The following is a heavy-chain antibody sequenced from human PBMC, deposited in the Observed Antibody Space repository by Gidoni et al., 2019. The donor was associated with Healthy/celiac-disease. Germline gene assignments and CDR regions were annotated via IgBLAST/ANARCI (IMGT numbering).Heavy chain of an antibody. CDR1: GFTFSSYE. CDR2: ISSSGSTI. J-gene: IGHJ6*02. V-gene: IGHV3-48*03. Sequence: EVQLVESGGGLVQPGGSLRLSCAASGFTFSSYEMNWVRQAPGKGLEWVSYISSSGSTIYYADSVKGRFTISRDNAKNSLYLQMNSLRAEDTAVYYCARVDYDFWSGYYRSGAYGRMDVWGQGTTVTVSS. D-gene: IGHD3-3*01. CDR3: ARVDYDFWSGYYRSGAYGRMDV.